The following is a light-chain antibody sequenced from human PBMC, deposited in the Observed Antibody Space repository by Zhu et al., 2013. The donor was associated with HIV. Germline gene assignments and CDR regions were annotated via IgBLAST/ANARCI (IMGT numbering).Light chain of an antibody. CDR1: QSVGNY. CDR2: DAS. J-gene: IGKJ4*01. V-gene: IGKV3-20*01. CDR3: QQYGISPLT. Sequence: EIVLTQSPGTLSLSPGERATLSCRASQSVGNYLAWYQQKPGQAPRLLIYDASNRATGIPGRITGSGSGTDFTLTISRLEPEDFAMYYXQQYGISPLTFGGGTTVEFK.